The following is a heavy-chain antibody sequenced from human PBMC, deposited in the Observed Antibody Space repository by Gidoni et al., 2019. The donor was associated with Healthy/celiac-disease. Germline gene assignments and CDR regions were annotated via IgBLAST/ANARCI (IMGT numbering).Heavy chain of an antibody. J-gene: IGHJ4*02. V-gene: IGHV3-23*01. CDR3: AKDSGDVLPLDY. CDR1: GFTFSSYA. D-gene: IGHD3-10*01. Sequence: EVQLLESGGGLVQPGGSLRLSCAASGFTFSSYAMSWVRQAPGKGLEWVSAISGSVGRTYYADSVKGRFTISRDNSKNTLYLQMNSLRAEDTAVYYCAKDSGDVLPLDYWGQGTLVTVSS. CDR2: ISGSVGRT.